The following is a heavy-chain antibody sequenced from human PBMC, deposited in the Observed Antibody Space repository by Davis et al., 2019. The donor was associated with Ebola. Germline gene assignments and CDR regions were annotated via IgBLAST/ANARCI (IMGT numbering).Heavy chain of an antibody. CDR1: GFLFSSYA. CDR3: AKVHPPTTVTTGWFDP. Sequence: PGGSLRLSCAAPGFLFSSYAMSWVRQAPGKGLEWVSSISVRSITYHADSVKGRFTISRDNSKNTLYLQMNSLRAEDTAVYYCAKVHPPTTVTTGWFDPWGQGTLVTVSS. CDR2: ISVRSIT. V-gene: IGHV3-23*01. D-gene: IGHD4-17*01. J-gene: IGHJ5*02.